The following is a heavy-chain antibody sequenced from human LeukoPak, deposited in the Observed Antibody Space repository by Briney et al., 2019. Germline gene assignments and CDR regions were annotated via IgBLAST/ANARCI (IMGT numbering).Heavy chain of an antibody. J-gene: IGHJ4*02. CDR1: GGSISSYY. Sequence: SETLSLTSTVSGGSISSYYWSWIRQPPGKGLEWIGYIYYSGSTNYNPSLKSRVTISVDTSKNQFSLKLSSVTAADTAVYYCARDRGSGSIFDYWGQGTLVTVSS. D-gene: IGHD3-10*01. CDR2: IYYSGST. CDR3: ARDRGSGSIFDY. V-gene: IGHV4-59*01.